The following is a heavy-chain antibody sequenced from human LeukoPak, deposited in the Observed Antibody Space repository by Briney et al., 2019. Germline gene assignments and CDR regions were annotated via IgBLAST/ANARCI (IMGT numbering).Heavy chain of an antibody. Sequence: ASVNVSCKASGYTFTSYYMHWVRHAPGQGLEWMGIINPSGGSTSYAQKFQGRVTMTRDMSTSTVYMELSSLRSEDTAVYYCASAYCSGGSCGQYYYYYYMDVWGKGTTVTVSS. CDR2: INPSGGST. D-gene: IGHD2-15*01. J-gene: IGHJ6*03. V-gene: IGHV1-46*01. CDR1: GYTFTSYY. CDR3: ASAYCSGGSCGQYYYYYYMDV.